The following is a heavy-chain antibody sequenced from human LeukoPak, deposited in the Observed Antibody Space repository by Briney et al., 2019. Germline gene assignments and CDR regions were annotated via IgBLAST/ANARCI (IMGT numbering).Heavy chain of an antibody. Sequence: GGSLRLSCAASGFSISNSAMSWVRQAPGKGLEWVSLIVASSGSTFYADSVKGRFTISRDNSKNTLYLQMNSLGAEDTAVYYCARVSSAQGFDYWGQGTLVTVSS. CDR1: GFSISNSA. J-gene: IGHJ4*02. CDR2: IVASSGST. V-gene: IGHV3-23*01. D-gene: IGHD3-22*01. CDR3: ARVSSAQGFDY.